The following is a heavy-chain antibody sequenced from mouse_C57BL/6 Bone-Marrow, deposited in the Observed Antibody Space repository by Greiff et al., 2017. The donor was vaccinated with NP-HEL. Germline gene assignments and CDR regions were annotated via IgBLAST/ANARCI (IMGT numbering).Heavy chain of an antibody. CDR2: ISSGSSTI. V-gene: IGHV5-17*01. CDR1: GFTFSDYG. J-gene: IGHJ2*01. Sequence: EVKLMESGGGLVKPGGSLKLSCAASGFTFSDYGMHWVRQAPEKGLEWVAYISSGSSTIYYADTVKGRFTISRDNAKNTLFLQMTSLRSEDTAMYYCARYDYDGGWYFDYWGQGTTLTVSS. CDR3: ARYDYDGGWYFDY. D-gene: IGHD2-4*01.